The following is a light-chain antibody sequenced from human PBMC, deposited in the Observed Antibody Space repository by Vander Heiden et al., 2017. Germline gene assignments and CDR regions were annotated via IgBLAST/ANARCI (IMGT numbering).Light chain of an antibody. CDR2: GNN. CDR3: QSYDSGPYV. V-gene: IGLV1-40*01. J-gene: IGLJ1*01. Sequence: QSVLTQPPSVSVAPGQRVTISCTGTSSNIGAGYDVYWYQQLPGTAPKLLIYGNNNRPSGVPDRFSGSKSGTSASLAITGLQAEDEADYYCQSYDSGPYVFGTGTRVTVL. CDR1: SSNIGAGYD.